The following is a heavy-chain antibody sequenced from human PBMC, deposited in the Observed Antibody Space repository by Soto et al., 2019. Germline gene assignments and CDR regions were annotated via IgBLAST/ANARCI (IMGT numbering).Heavy chain of an antibody. V-gene: IGHV3-23*01. CDR3: AKGQNGWYENGCDY. CDR1: GFTFSSYA. D-gene: IGHD6-19*01. J-gene: IGHJ4*02. Sequence: EVQLLESGGGLVQPGGSLRLSCAASGFTFSSYAMSWVRQAPGKGLEWVSAISGSGGSTYYADSVKGRFTISRDNSKNPLYLQMNSLRAEDTAVYYCAKGQNGWYENGCDYWGQGTLVTVSS. CDR2: ISGSGGST.